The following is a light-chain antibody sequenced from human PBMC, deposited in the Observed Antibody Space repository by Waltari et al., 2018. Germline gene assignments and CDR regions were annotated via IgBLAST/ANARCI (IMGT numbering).Light chain of an antibody. CDR1: QSVSSNY. Sequence: EVVLTQSPDTLSLSPGERATLSCRASQSVSSNYFAWYQQKPGQAPRLLIYGASNRATGIPDRFSGRGSGTDFNLTISRLEPEDFALYYCQQYGTSRTFGRGTKVEI. V-gene: IGKV3-20*01. J-gene: IGKJ1*01. CDR2: GAS. CDR3: QQYGTSRT.